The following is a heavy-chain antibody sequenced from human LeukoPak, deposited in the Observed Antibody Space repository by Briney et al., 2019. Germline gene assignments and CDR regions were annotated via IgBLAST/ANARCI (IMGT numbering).Heavy chain of an antibody. CDR2: IKQDGSEK. CDR1: EFTFSSYW. CDR3: ARDLGPGQYYYYYIDV. V-gene: IGHV3-7*01. Sequence: GGSLRLSCAASEFTFSSYWMSWVRQAPGKGLEWVANIKQDGSEKYYVDSVKGRFTISRDNAKNSLYLQVNSLRAEDTAVYYCARDLGPGQYYYYYIDVWGKGTTVTVSS. J-gene: IGHJ6*03.